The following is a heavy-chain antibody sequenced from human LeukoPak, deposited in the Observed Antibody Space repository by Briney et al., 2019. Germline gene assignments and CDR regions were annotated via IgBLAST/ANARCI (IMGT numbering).Heavy chain of an antibody. CDR2: INHNGNVN. CDR1: GFTFSSYW. Sequence: GGSLRLACAASGFTFSSYWMNWARQAPGKGLEWVASINHNGNVNYYVDSVKGRFTISRDNAKNSLYLQMSNLRAEDTAVYFCARGGGLDVWGQGATVTVSS. J-gene: IGHJ6*02. V-gene: IGHV3-7*03. CDR3: ARGGGLDV. D-gene: IGHD3-16*01.